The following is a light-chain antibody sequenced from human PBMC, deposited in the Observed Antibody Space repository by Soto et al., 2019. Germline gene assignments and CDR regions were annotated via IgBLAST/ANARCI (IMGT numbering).Light chain of an antibody. Sequence: EIVLTQSPATLSVSPGERATLSCRASQSVSSNLAWYQQKPGQAPRLLLYGASTRATGIPARFSGSGSGTEFTLPISSLQYEDFAVYYCQQYHNWPRTFGQGTKV. CDR3: QQYHNWPRT. CDR1: QSVSSN. J-gene: IGKJ1*01. CDR2: GAS. V-gene: IGKV3-15*01.